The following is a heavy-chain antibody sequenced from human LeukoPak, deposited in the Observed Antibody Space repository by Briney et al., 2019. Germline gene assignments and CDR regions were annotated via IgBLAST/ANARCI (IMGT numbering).Heavy chain of an antibody. Sequence: GGSLRLSCAASGFTFSSYSMNWVRQAPGKGLEWVSSISSSSSYIYYADSVKGRFTISRDNAKNSLYLQMNSLGAEDTAVYYCARDYLPVQVFDYSNYVGLRRHLNWFDPWGQGTLVTVSS. CDR1: GFTFSSYS. CDR2: ISSSSSYI. D-gene: IGHD4-11*01. J-gene: IGHJ5*02. V-gene: IGHV3-21*01. CDR3: ARDYLPVQVFDYSNYVGLRRHLNWFDP.